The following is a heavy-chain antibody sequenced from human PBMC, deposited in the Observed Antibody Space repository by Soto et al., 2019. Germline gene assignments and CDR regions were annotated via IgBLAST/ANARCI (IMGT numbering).Heavy chain of an antibody. CDR1: GFTLSSYS. J-gene: IGHJ3*02. CDR2: ISSSSSYI. Sequence: GGSLRLSCAASGFTLSSYSMSWVRQAPGKGLEWVSFISSSSSYIYYSDSVKGRFTISRDNAKNSLSLQMNGLRAEDTALYYCARVANNAFDIWGQGTMVTVS. D-gene: IGHD5-12*01. V-gene: IGHV3-21*01. CDR3: ARVANNAFDI.